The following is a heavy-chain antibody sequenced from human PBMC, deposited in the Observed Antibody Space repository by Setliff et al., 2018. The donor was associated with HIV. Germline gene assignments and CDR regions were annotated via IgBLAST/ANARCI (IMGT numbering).Heavy chain of an antibody. CDR1: GFTVSSNY. Sequence: PGGSLRLSCAASGFTVSSNYMNWVRQAPGKGLVWVARTNSDGSSTSHADSVKGRFTISRDNAKNSVYLQMNSLRDEDTAVYYCARDDPPGGNDYWGQGTLVTVSS. V-gene: IGHV3-74*01. D-gene: IGHD2-15*01. CDR2: TNSDGSST. J-gene: IGHJ4*02. CDR3: ARDDPPGGNDY.